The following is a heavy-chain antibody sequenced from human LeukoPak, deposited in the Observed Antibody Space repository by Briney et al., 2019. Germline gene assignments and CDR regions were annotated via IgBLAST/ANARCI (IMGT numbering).Heavy chain of an antibody. Sequence: ASVEVSCKASGYTFTGYYMHWVRQAPGQGLEWMGWINPNSGGTNYAQKFQGRVTMTRDTSISTAYMELSRLRSDDTAVYYCARDRYYGSGSYYWDFDYWGQGTLVTVSS. CDR3: ARDRYYGSGSYYWDFDY. D-gene: IGHD3-10*01. CDR2: INPNSGGT. CDR1: GYTFTGYY. V-gene: IGHV1-2*02. J-gene: IGHJ4*02.